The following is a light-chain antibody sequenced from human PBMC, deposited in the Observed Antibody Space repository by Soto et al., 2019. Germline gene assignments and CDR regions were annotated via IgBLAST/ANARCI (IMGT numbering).Light chain of an antibody. J-gene: IGKJ2*01. CDR3: QQYSNYPYT. CDR1: QSVSNSY. CDR2: GAS. V-gene: IGKV3-20*01. Sequence: EIVLTQSPGTLSLSPGERAILSCRASQSVSNSYLVWYQQKPGQAPRLLIYGASSRATGIPDKFSGSGSGADFTLTISGLEPEDFAVFYCQQYSNYPYTFGQGTKLEIK.